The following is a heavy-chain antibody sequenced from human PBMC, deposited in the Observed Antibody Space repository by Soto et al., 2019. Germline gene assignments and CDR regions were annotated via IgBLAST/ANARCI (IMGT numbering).Heavy chain of an antibody. V-gene: IGHV4-39*01. CDR1: GGSISSSSYY. J-gene: IGHJ6*03. CDR3: ARHIAAAGRGNRYYYMDV. D-gene: IGHD6-13*01. Sequence: SETLSLTCTVSGGSISSSSYYWGWIRQPPGKGLEWIGSIYYSGSTYYNPSLKSRVTISVDTSKNQFSLKLSSVTAADTAVYYCARHIAAAGRGNRYYYMDVWGKGTTVTVSS. CDR2: IYYSGST.